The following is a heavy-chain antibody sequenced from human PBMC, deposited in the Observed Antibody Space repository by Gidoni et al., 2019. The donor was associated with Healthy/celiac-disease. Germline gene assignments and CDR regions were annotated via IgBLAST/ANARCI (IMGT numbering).Heavy chain of an antibody. CDR3: ARRGIAALDYMDV. J-gene: IGHJ6*03. Sequence: QLQLQESGPGLVKPSEPLSLTCTVSGGSIRSSNYYWDWIRQSPGKGLEWIGSMYYSGNTYYNPSLKSRVTKSEDTSNNQFSLKLNSVTAADTAVYYCARRGIAALDYMDVWGKGTTVTVSS. D-gene: IGHD6-6*01. CDR2: MYYSGNT. V-gene: IGHV4-39*01. CDR1: GGSIRSSNYY.